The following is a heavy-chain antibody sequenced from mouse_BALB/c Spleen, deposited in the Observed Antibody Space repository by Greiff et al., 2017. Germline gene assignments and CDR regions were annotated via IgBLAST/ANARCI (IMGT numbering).Heavy chain of an antibody. Sequence: EVQLVESGPELVKPGASVKMSCKASGYTFTSYVMHWVKQKPGQGLEWIGYINPYNDGTKYNEKFKGKATLTSDKSSSTAYMELSSLTSEDSAVYYCARGGNYGYFDVWGAGTTVTVSS. CDR3: ARGGNYGYFDV. CDR1: GYTFTSYV. CDR2: INPYNDGT. J-gene: IGHJ1*01. V-gene: IGHV1-14*01. D-gene: IGHD2-1*01.